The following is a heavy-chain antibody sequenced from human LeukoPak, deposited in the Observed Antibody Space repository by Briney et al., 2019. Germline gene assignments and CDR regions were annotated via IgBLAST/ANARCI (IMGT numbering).Heavy chain of an antibody. V-gene: IGHV3-74*01. Sequence: GGSLRLSCAASGFTFSSNWMHWVRQAPGKGLVWVSRSNEDGSTTNYADSVKGRFTISRDNAKNTLYLQMNSLTAEDTAVYYCVRDLGGRSGHWGQGTLVTVSS. CDR2: SNEDGSTT. CDR1: GFTFSSNW. J-gene: IGHJ4*02. CDR3: VRDLGGRSGH. D-gene: IGHD1-26*01.